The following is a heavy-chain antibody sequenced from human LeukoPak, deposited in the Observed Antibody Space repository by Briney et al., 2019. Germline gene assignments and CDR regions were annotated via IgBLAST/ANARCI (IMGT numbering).Heavy chain of an antibody. J-gene: IGHJ5*02. V-gene: IGHV3-23*01. CDR3: AKEGGRSGIDWFDP. CDR2: LSGSGGST. Sequence: GGSLRLSCEASGFTFSSYAMSWVRQAPGKGLEWPSALSGSGGSTYYADSVKGRLTISRDNSKNTLYLQMNSLRAEDTAVYYCAKEGGRSGIDWFDPWGQGTLVTVSS. CDR1: GFTFSSYA. D-gene: IGHD2-15*01.